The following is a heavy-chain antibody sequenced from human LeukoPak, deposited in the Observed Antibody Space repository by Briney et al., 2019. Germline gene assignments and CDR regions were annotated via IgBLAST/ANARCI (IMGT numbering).Heavy chain of an antibody. Sequence: ASVKVSCKASGYTFTCYYMHWVRQAPGQGLEWMGWINPNSGGTNYAQKFQGRVTMTRDTSISTAYMELSRLRSDDTAVYYCARDPGYSSSWYHYDYYYGMDVWGQGTTVTVSS. V-gene: IGHV1-2*02. J-gene: IGHJ6*02. CDR3: ARDPGYSSSWYHYDYYYGMDV. D-gene: IGHD6-13*01. CDR1: GYTFTCYY. CDR2: INPNSGGT.